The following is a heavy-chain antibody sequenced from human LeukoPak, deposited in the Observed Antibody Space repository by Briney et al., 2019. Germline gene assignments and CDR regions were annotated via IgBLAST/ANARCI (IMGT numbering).Heavy chain of an antibody. D-gene: IGHD2-2*01. V-gene: IGHV3-49*04. CDR1: GFTFGDYA. CDR3: TRAVVARGGYYYYYGMDV. J-gene: IGHJ6*02. Sequence: PGGSLRLSCTASGFTFGDYAMSWVRQAPGKGLEGVGFIRSKAYGGTTEYAVSVKGRFTISRDDSKSIAYLQMNSLKTEDTAVYYCTRAVVARGGYYYYYGMDVWGQGTTVTVSS. CDR2: IRSKAYGGTT.